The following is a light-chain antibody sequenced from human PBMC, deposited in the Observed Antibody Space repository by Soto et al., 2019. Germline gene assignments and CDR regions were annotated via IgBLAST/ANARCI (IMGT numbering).Light chain of an antibody. V-gene: IGLV2-14*01. Sequence: QSALTQPASVSGPPGQSITISCTGTSSDVGANNHVSWYQQHPGKVPKLMIYEVTNRPSGVSNRFSGSKSGHTASLTISGLQPDDEADYYCSSYTLTSTLLFGGGTKLTVL. CDR3: SSYTLTSTLL. CDR2: EVT. J-gene: IGLJ2*01. CDR1: SSDVGANNH.